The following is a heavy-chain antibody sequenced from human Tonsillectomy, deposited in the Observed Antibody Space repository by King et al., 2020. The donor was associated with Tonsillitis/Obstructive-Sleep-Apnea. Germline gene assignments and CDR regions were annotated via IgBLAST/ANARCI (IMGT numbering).Heavy chain of an antibody. J-gene: IGHJ5*02. CDR3: AHVLTSAGYSSSWYWFDP. CDR1: GFSLSTSGVG. CDR2: IYWDDDK. V-gene: IGHV2-5*02. Sequence: TLKESGPTLVKPTQTLTLTCTFSGFSLSTSGVGVGWIRQPPGKALEWLALIYWDDDKRYSPSLKSRLTITKDTSKNQVVLTMTNMDPVDTATYYCAHVLTSAGYSSSWYWFDPWGQGTLVTVSS. D-gene: IGHD6-13*01.